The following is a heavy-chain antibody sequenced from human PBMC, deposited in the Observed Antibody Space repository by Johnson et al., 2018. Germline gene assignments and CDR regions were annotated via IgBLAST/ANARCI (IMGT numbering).Heavy chain of an antibody. D-gene: IGHD3-10*01. CDR3: AKADGSGNYMDF. CDR2: ISFDGSQS. Sequence: QVQLVQSGGGVVQPGRSLRLSCVASGFTFSRYGMHWVRQAPGKGLEWVAVISFDGSQSYYADSVKGRFTITRDNSKNTLFVRMNSLRTEDTALYHCAKADGSGNYMDFWGKGTTVTVSS. CDR1: GFTFSRYG. V-gene: IGHV3-30*18. J-gene: IGHJ6*03.